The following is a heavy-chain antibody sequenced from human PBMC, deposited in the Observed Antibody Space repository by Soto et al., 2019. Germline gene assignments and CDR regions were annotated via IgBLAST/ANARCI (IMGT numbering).Heavy chain of an antibody. CDR1: GYTFTSYG. J-gene: IGHJ6*02. D-gene: IGHD6-13*01. CDR3: ARDPGIAAAGYYYYGMDV. V-gene: IGHV1-18*04. CDR2: ISAYNGNT. Sequence: GASVKVSCKASGYTFTSYGISWVRQAPGQGLEWMGWISAYNGNTNYAQKLQGRVTMTTDTSTGTAYMELRSLRSDDTAVYYCARDPGIAAAGYYYYGMDVWGQGTTVTVSS.